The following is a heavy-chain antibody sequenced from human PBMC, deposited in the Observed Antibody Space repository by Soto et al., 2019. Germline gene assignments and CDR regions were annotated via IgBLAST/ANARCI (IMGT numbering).Heavy chain of an antibody. CDR2: ISYDGSNK. J-gene: IGHJ4*02. CDR3: ARSYCGDDCALDY. V-gene: IGHV3-30-3*01. CDR1: GFTFSSYA. Sequence: QVQLVESGGGVVQPGRSLRLSCAASGFTFSSYAMHWVRQAPGKGLEWVAVISYDGSNKHYADSVKGRFTISRDNSKNTLYLQMNSLRGEDTAVYYCARSYCGDDCALDYWGQGTLVTV. D-gene: IGHD2-21*02.